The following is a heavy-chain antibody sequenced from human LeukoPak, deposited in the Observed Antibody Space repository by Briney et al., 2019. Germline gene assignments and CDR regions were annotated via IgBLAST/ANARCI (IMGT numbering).Heavy chain of an antibody. J-gene: IGHJ3*02. D-gene: IGHD5-18*01. CDR3: ARRDTAMVAAGGAFDI. Sequence: PSETLSLTCTVSGGSISSSSYYWGWIRQPPGKGLEWIGSIYYSGSTYYNPSLKSRVTISVDTSKNQFSPKLSSVTAADTAVYYCARRDTAMVAAGGAFDIWGQGTMVTVSS. V-gene: IGHV4-39*01. CDR1: GGSISSSSYY. CDR2: IYYSGST.